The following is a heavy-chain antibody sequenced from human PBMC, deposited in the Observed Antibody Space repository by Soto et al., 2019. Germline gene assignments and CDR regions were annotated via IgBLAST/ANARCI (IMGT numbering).Heavy chain of an antibody. V-gene: IGHV2-5*02. Sequence: QITLKESGPTLVKPTQTLTLTCTFSGFSLSTRGVGVGWIRQPPGKALEWLALIYWDDDEGYSPSLKSRLTINKDTTKNQMVLTTTNMDPFDTATYYCAHRPRRYSYHFDYCGQGTLVTVSS. J-gene: IGHJ4*02. CDR3: AHRPRRYSYHFDY. D-gene: IGHD5-18*01. CDR2: IYWDDDE. CDR1: GFSLSTRGVG.